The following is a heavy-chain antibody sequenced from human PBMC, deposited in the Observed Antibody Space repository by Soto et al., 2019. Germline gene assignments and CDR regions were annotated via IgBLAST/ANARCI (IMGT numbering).Heavy chain of an antibody. V-gene: IGHV1-46*03. CDR2: INPNGGST. D-gene: IGHD1-1*01. Sequence: QVQLVQSGAEVKRPGASVKLSCKASGYTFTSSYIHWVRQAPGQGLEWMAIINPNGGSTNYAQKFQGRVTMTRDTSTTTVYMELSSLTSEDTGVYYCARSLMEGDYWGQGTLVTVSS. J-gene: IGHJ4*02. CDR3: ARSLMEGDY. CDR1: GYTFTSSY.